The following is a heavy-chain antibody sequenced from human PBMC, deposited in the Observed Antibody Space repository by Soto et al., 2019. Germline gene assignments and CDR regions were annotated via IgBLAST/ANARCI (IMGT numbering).Heavy chain of an antibody. CDR1: GYTFTSYG. J-gene: IGHJ5*02. CDR3: ARNALLWFGKTPKGHWFDP. Sequence: QVQLVQSGAEVKKPGASVKVSCKASGYTFTSYGISWVRQAPGQGLEWMGWISAYNGNTNYAQKLQGRVTMTTDTSTSTAYMELRSLRSDDTAVYYCARNALLWFGKTPKGHWFDPWGQGTLVTVSS. D-gene: IGHD3-10*01. V-gene: IGHV1-18*01. CDR2: ISAYNGNT.